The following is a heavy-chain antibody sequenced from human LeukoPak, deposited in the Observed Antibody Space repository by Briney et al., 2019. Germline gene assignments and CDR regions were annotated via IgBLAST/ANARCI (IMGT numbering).Heavy chain of an antibody. D-gene: IGHD5-18*01. J-gene: IGHJ2*01. CDR2: IYTSGGT. CDR1: GGSISSYY. CDR3: ARGDTAMADWYFDL. Sequence: SETLSLTCTVSGGSISSYYWSWIRQPAGKGLEWTGRIYTSGGTNYNPSLKSRVTMSVDTSKNQFSLKLSSVTAADTAVYYCARGDTAMADWYFDLWGRGTLVTVSS. V-gene: IGHV4-4*07.